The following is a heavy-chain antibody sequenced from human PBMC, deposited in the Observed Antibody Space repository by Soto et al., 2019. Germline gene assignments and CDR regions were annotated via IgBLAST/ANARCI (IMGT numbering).Heavy chain of an antibody. CDR3: ARDLSWIQLWLDPNYNYGMDV. D-gene: IGHD5-18*01. J-gene: IGHJ6*02. CDR2: INPNSGGT. V-gene: IGHV1-2*02. Sequence: ASVKVSCKASGYTFTGYYMHWVRQAPGQGLEWMGWINPNSGGTNYAQKFQGRVTMTRDTSISTAYMELSRLRSDDTAVYYCARDLSWIQLWLDPNYNYGMDVWGQGTMVTVSS. CDR1: GYTFTGYY.